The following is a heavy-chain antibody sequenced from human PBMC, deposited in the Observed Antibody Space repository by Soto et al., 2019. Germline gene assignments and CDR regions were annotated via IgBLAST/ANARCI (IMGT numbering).Heavy chain of an antibody. D-gene: IGHD1-1*01. Sequence: SETLSLTCTVSGGSISSYYWSWIRQPPGKGLEWIGYIYYSGSTNYNPSLKSRVTISVDTSKNQFSLKLSSVTAADTAVYHCARSHKWNDVWFDPWGQGTLVTVSS. J-gene: IGHJ5*02. CDR3: ARSHKWNDVWFDP. CDR1: GGSISSYY. V-gene: IGHV4-59*01. CDR2: IYYSGST.